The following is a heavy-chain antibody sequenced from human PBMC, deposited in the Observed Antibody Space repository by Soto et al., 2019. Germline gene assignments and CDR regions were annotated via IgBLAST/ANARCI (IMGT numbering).Heavy chain of an antibody. CDR2: MDQDGGKK. D-gene: IGHD6-19*01. Sequence: EVQLVESGGALVQPGGSLRLSCAASGFTFRNYWMSWVRQAPGKGLEWVANMDQDGGKKYYVDSVKGRFTISRDNAKNSLYLQMNSLRAEDTAVYHCARDTGYKSGWDSWGQGTLVTVSS. CDR3: ARDTGYKSGWDS. J-gene: IGHJ4*02. V-gene: IGHV3-7*04. CDR1: GFTFRNYW.